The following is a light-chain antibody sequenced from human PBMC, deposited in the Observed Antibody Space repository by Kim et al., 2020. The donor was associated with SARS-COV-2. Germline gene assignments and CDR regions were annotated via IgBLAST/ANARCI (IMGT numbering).Light chain of an antibody. CDR3: QVWDSSSAHVV. Sequence: SYELTQPPSVSEAPGKTARITWGGNNIGSNSAHWYKQRPGQAPVVAIYYDSDRPSGIPERFSGSNFGNTATLTISRVEVGDAADYSCQVWDSSSAHVVFG. V-gene: IGLV3-21*04. CDR2: YDS. CDR1: NIGSNS. J-gene: IGLJ3*02.